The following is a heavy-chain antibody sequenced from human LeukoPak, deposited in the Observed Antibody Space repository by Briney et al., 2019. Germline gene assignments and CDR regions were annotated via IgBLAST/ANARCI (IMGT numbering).Heavy chain of an antibody. CDR1: GFTFSSHA. D-gene: IGHD5-12*01. Sequence: PGGSLRLSCAASGFTFSSHAMRWVRQAPGKGLEWVSVISGSGRSAYYADSLKGRFTISRDNSRDTVYLQINSLRAEDTALYYCAQDYSGCDLSAGYWGQGTLVTVAS. CDR3: AQDYSGCDLSAGY. V-gene: IGHV3-23*01. CDR2: ISGSGRSA. J-gene: IGHJ4*02.